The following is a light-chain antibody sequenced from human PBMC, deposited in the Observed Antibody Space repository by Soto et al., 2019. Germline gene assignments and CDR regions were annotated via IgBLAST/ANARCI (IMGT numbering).Light chain of an antibody. Sequence: AIRMTPSPSSLSASTGDRVTITCRASQGISSYLAWYQQKPGKAPKLLIYAASTLQSGVPSRFSGSGSGTDFTLTISCLQSEDFATYYRQQYYSYPRTFGQGTKVDIK. CDR2: AAS. CDR3: QQYYSYPRT. CDR1: QGISSY. V-gene: IGKV1-8*01. J-gene: IGKJ1*01.